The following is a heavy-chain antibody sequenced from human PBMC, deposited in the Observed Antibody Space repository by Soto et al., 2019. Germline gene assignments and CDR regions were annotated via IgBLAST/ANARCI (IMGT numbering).Heavy chain of an antibody. V-gene: IGHV3-21*01. CDR3: ARDMYSSRWYVDP. Sequence: EVQLVESGGGLVKPGGSLRLSCAASGFTYSSYSMNWVRQAPGKGLEWVSSISSSSSYIYYADSVKGRFTISRDNAKNSLEQQMNSLRAEDTAVYYCARDMYSSRWYVDPWGQGTLVTVSS. CDR1: GFTYSSYS. CDR2: ISSSSSYI. D-gene: IGHD6-13*01. J-gene: IGHJ5*02.